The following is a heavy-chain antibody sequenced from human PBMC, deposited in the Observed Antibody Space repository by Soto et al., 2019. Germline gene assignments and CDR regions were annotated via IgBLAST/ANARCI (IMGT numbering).Heavy chain of an antibody. D-gene: IGHD6-13*01. CDR3: ARPYSNRWSIFYGLDV. J-gene: IGHJ6*02. V-gene: IGHV3-23*01. CDR2: ISAGGGST. CDR1: GFTFNNYA. Sequence: GSLRLSCAASGFTFNNYAMIWVRQAPGKGLEWVSVISAGGGSTDYADSVKGRFTISRDNSKNTLYLQMNSLRAEDTAVYYCARPYSNRWSIFYGLDVWGQGTTVTVSS.